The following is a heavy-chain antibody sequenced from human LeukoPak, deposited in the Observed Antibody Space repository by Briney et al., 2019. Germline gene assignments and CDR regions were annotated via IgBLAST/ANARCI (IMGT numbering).Heavy chain of an antibody. V-gene: IGHV3-21*01. J-gene: IGHJ4*02. CDR3: AKLLSDSGRFLY. Sequence: GGSLRLSCAASGFTFSSYSMNWVRQAPGKGLEWVLSISSSSSYIYYADSVKGRFTISRDNAKNTLYLQMNSLRAEDTAVYYCAKLLSDSGRFLYWGQGTLVTVSS. CDR2: ISSSSSYI. D-gene: IGHD4-17*01. CDR1: GFTFSSYS.